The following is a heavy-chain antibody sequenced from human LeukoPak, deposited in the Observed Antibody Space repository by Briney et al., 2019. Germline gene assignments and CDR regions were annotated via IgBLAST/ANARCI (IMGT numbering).Heavy chain of an antibody. D-gene: IGHD2-2*01. CDR1: GDSVSSNSAA. J-gene: IGHJ5*02. CDR2: TYYRSKWYN. V-gene: IGHV6-1*01. Sequence: SQTLSLTCAISGDSVSSNSAAWNWIRQSPSRGLEWLGRTYYRSKWYNDYAVSVKSRITINPDTSKNQFSLQLNSVTPEDTAVYYCAREAEDIVVVLAARGFDPWGQGTLVTVSS. CDR3: AREAEDIVVVLAARGFDP.